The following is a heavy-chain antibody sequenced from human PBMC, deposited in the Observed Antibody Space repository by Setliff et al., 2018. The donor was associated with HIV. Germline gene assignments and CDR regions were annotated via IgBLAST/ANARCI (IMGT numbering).Heavy chain of an antibody. CDR2: IYTSGST. J-gene: IGHJ4*02. V-gene: IGHV4-4*08. Sequence: PSETLSLTCTVSGGSISSHYWSWIRQPPGKGLEWIGHIYTSGSTNYNPSLKSRVTMSVGTSKNQFSLKLSSVTAADTAMYYCARVVDADYLDYWGQGTLVTVSS. CDR1: GGSISSHY. CDR3: ARVVDADYLDY. D-gene: IGHD2-15*01.